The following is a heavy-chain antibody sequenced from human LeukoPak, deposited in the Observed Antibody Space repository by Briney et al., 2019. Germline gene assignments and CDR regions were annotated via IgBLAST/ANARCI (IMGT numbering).Heavy chain of an antibody. V-gene: IGHV4-34*01. D-gene: IGHD2-2*02. J-gene: IGHJ3*02. CDR1: GGSFSGYY. CDR2: INHSGST. Sequence: PSETLSLTCAVYGGSFSGYYWSWIRQPPGKGLEWIGEINHSGSTNYNPSLKSRVTISVDTSKNQFSLKLSSVTAADTAVYYCARGNTPRGADYAFDIWGQGTMVTVSS. CDR3: ARGNTPRGADYAFDI.